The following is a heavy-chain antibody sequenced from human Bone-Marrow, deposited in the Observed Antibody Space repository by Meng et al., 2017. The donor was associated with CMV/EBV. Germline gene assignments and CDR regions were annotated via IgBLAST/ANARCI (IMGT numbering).Heavy chain of an antibody. CDR2: IYYSGST. Sequence: SETLSLTCTVSGGSISSYYWSWIRQPPGKGLEWIGYIYYSGSTNYNPSLKSRVTISVDTSKNQFSLKLSSVTAADTAVYYCARLVLPSLGPQVDYGMDVWGQGTTVTVSS. CDR3: ARLVLPSLGPQVDYGMDV. D-gene: IGHD3-16*01. V-gene: IGHV4-59*01. J-gene: IGHJ6*02. CDR1: GGSISSYY.